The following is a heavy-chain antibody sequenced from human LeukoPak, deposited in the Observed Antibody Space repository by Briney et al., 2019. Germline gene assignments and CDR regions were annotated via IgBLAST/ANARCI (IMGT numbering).Heavy chain of an antibody. D-gene: IGHD3-10*01. CDR2: ISSSGSTI. V-gene: IGHV3-48*03. CDR3: ARDLSSGSYNWFDP. Sequence: GGSLRLSCAASGFTFSSYEMNWDRQAPGKGLEWVSYISSSGSTIYYADSVKGRFTISRDNAKNSLYLQMNSLRAEDTAVYYCARDLSSGSYNWFDPWGQGTLVTVSS. CDR1: GFTFSSYE. J-gene: IGHJ5*02.